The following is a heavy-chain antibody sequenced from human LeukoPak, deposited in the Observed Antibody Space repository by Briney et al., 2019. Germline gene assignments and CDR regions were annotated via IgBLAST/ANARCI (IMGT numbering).Heavy chain of an antibody. J-gene: IGHJ4*02. CDR3: AKDVNVGGDYFDY. Sequence: GGSLRPSCAASGFTFGNYGMHWVRLAPGKGLEWVAFIRYDGSIKYYVDSVKGRFTVSRDNSKNTLYLQMNSLRAEDTAVYYCAKDVNVGGDYFDYWGQGTLVTVSS. CDR1: GFTFGNYG. D-gene: IGHD3-10*01. V-gene: IGHV3-30*02. CDR2: IRYDGSIK.